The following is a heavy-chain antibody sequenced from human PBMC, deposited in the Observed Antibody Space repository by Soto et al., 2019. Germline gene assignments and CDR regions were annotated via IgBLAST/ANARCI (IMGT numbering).Heavy chain of an antibody. D-gene: IGHD6-13*01. Sequence: GGSLRLSCAASGFTFSSYAMHWVRQAPGKGLEWVTVISYDGSNIYYADTVKGRFSISRDNSKNTLYVHMNSLRPDDTAVYYCARGSAAGIYFYGMDVWGQGTTVTVSS. J-gene: IGHJ6*02. CDR2: ISYDGSNI. CDR3: ARGSAAGIYFYGMDV. V-gene: IGHV3-30-3*01. CDR1: GFTFSSYA.